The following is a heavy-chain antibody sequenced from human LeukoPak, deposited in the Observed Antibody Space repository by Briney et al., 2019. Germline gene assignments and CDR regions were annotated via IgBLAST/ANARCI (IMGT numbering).Heavy chain of an antibody. CDR1: GFTFSSYA. CDR3: ARDRRRPYYYDSSGYLHAFDI. D-gene: IGHD3-22*01. V-gene: IGHV3-30-3*01. Sequence: GRSLRLSCAASGFTFSSYAMHWVRQAPGKGLEWVAVISYDGSNKYYADSVKGRFTISRDNSKNTLYLQMNSLRAEDTAVYYCARDRRRPYYYDSSGYLHAFDIWGQGTMGTVSS. CDR2: ISYDGSNK. J-gene: IGHJ3*02.